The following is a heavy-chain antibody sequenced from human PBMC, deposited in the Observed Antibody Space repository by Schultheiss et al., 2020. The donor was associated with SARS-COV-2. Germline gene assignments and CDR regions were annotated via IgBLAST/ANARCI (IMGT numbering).Heavy chain of an antibody. CDR3: ARELGIRLGYRYGSLYYYYGMDV. J-gene: IGHJ6*02. V-gene: IGHV3-13*04. Sequence: GGSLRLSCAASEFTFSSYDMHWVRQATGKGLEWVSLITTAGDTYYQGSVKGRFTVSREDAKNSLYLQMNSLRAGDTAVYYCARELGIRLGYRYGSLYYYYGMDVWGQGTTVTVSS. D-gene: IGHD5-18*01. CDR1: EFTFSSYD. CDR2: ITTAGDT.